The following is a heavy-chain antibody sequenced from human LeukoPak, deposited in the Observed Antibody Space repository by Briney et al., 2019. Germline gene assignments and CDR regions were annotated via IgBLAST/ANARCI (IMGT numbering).Heavy chain of an antibody. D-gene: IGHD4-23*01. J-gene: IGHJ4*02. Sequence: GASVKVSCKASGYTFTGYYMHWVRQAPGQGLEWMGWINPHSGGTNYAQKFLGRVTMTRDTSISTAYMELSRLRSDDTAVYYCARGERPSLAYGGNSYWGQGTLVTVSS. CDR1: GYTFTGYY. CDR2: INPHSGGT. V-gene: IGHV1-2*02. CDR3: ARGERPSLAYGGNSY.